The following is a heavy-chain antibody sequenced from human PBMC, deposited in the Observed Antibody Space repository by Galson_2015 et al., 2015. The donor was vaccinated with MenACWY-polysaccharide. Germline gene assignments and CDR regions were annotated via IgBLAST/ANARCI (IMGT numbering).Heavy chain of an antibody. D-gene: IGHD1-26*01. CDR2: ISSGGTI. V-gene: IGHV3-48*02. J-gene: IGHJ4*02. CDR1: GFNFSSYS. CDR3: ARVLKGLVGATPDF. Sequence: LRLSCAASGFNFSSYSMNWVRQAPGQGLEWVSYISSGGTIYYADSVKGRFTISRDNAKNSLYLQMNSLRDDDTAVYYCARVLKGLVGATPDFWGQGTLVTVSS.